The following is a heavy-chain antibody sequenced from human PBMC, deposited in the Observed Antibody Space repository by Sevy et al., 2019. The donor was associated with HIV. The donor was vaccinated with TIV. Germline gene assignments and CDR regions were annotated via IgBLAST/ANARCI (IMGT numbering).Heavy chain of an antibody. V-gene: IGHV1-69*13. CDR1: GGTFSSYA. CDR2: IIPIFGTA. D-gene: IGHD3-10*01. Sequence: SVKVSCKASGGTFSSYAISWVRQAPGQGLEWMGGIIPIFGTANYAQKFQGRVTITADESTSTAYMELSRLRSEDMAVYYCARDLPNYYGSGSYWLWGQGTLVTVSS. J-gene: IGHJ4*02. CDR3: ARDLPNYYGSGSYWL.